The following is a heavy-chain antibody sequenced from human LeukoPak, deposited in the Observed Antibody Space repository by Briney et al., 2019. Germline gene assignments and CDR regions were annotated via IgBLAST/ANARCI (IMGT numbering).Heavy chain of an antibody. J-gene: IGHJ4*02. D-gene: IGHD3-22*01. CDR2: ISSSSSYI. Sequence: PGGSLRLSCAASGFTFSSYSMNWVRQAPGKGLEWVSSISSSSSYIYYADSVKGRFTISRDNAKNSLYLQMNSLRAEDTAVYYCARVMGSSGYYDPLDYWGQGTLVTVSS. CDR1: GFTFSSYS. CDR3: ARVMGSSGYYDPLDY. V-gene: IGHV3-21*01.